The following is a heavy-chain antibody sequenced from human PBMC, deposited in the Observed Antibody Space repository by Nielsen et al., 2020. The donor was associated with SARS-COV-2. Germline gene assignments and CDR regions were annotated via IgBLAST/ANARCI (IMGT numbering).Heavy chain of an antibody. J-gene: IGHJ3*02. CDR3: ARINVGATRDDAFDI. V-gene: IGHV2-70*11. D-gene: IGHD1-26*01. CDR2: IDWDDDK. CDR1: GFSLSTSGMC. Sequence: SGPTLVKPTQTLTLTCTFSGFSLSTSGMCVSWIRQPPGKALEWLARIDWDDDKYYSTSLKTRLTISKDTSKNQVVLTMTNMDPVDTATYYCARINVGATRDDAFDIWGQGTMVTVSS.